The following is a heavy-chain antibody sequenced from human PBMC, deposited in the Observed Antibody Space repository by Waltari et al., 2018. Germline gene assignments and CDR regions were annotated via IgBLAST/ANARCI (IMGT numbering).Heavy chain of an antibody. CDR1: GFNVGSNY. Sequence: EVQLLESGGGLIQPGGSLSLSRAVPGFNVGSNYMCWVRQAPGMGLEWVSVVYPAGNTYYADSVKGRFTISRDSSDNTFSLQMNNLKVEDTAVYYCTSPPTYWGQGTQVTVSS. V-gene: IGHV3-53*01. CDR2: VYPAGNT. J-gene: IGHJ4*02. CDR3: TSPPTY.